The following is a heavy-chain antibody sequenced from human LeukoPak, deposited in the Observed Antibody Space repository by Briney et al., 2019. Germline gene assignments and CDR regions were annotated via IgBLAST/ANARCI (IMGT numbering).Heavy chain of an antibody. CDR3: ARCDSSDYGGNWFDP. Sequence: KPSETLSLTCTVSGGSIRSSYYYWGWIRQPPGKGLEWIGSIYDSGSTYYNPSLKSRVTISVDTSKNQFSLKLNSVTAADTAVYYCARCDSSDYGGNWFDPWGQGTLVTVSS. J-gene: IGHJ5*02. D-gene: IGHD3-22*01. V-gene: IGHV4-39*01. CDR1: GGSIRSSYYY. CDR2: IYDSGST.